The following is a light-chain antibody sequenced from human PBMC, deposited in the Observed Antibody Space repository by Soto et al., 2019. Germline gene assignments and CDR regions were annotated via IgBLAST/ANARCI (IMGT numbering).Light chain of an antibody. CDR3: QQHNNWPPYN. CDR1: QSVGSG. Sequence: IVMTHSPATLSVSPGDIGTLSFRASQSVGSGLSWYQQKPDQAPRLLIYGASTRATGIPARFSGSGSGTEFTLTISSLQSEDYAVYYCQQHNNWPPYNFGQGTKVDNK. V-gene: IGKV3-15*01. J-gene: IGKJ2*01. CDR2: GAS.